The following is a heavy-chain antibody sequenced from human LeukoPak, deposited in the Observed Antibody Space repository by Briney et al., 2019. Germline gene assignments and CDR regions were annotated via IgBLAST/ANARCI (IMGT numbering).Heavy chain of an antibody. V-gene: IGHV3-11*04. CDR1: GFTFSDYY. J-gene: IGHJ4*02. CDR2: ISSSGSTI. Sequence: PGGSQRLSCAASGFTFSDYYMSWIRQAPGKGLEWVSYISSSGSTIYYADSVKGRFTISRDNAKNSLYLQMNSLRAEDTAVYYCARATDYSSGWYYFDYWGQGTLVTVSS. D-gene: IGHD6-19*01. CDR3: ARATDYSSGWYYFDY.